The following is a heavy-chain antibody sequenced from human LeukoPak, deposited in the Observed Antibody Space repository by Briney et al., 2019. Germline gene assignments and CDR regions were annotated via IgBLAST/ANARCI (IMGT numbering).Heavy chain of an antibody. D-gene: IGHD2-2*01. CDR3: ARDKDRYCSSTSCSRDAFDI. J-gene: IGHJ3*02. CDR2: IIPIFGTA. Sequence: ASVKVSCKASGGTFSSYAISWVRQAPGQGLEWMGGIIPIFGTANYAQKFQGRVTITADESTSTAYMELSSLRSEDTAVNYCARDKDRYCSSTSCSRDAFDIWGQGTMVTVSS. CDR1: GGTFSSYA. V-gene: IGHV1-69*13.